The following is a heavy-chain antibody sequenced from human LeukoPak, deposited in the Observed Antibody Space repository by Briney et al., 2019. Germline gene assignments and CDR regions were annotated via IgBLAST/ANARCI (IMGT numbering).Heavy chain of an antibody. CDR3: ARDRADPDYGDYVFAY. V-gene: IGHV3-21*01. Sequence: GGSLRLPCTASGFTFGDYAMSWVRQAPGKGLEWVSSISSRSSYIYYADSLKGRFTISRDNAKNSLYLNIHSLRAEDTAVYYCARDRADPDYGDYVFAYWGQGTLVTVSS. J-gene: IGHJ4*02. D-gene: IGHD4-17*01. CDR1: GFTFGDYA. CDR2: ISSRSSYI.